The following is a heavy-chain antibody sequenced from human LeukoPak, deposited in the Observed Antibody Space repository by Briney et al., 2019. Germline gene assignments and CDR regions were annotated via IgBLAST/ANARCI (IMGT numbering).Heavy chain of an antibody. J-gene: IGHJ4*02. Sequence: GASVKVSCKASGYTFTGYYMHWVRQAPGQGLEWMGWINPNSGGTNYAQKFQGRVTMTRDTSISTAYMELSRLRSDDTAVYYCASSYSGSYYSVRQMDYWGQGTLVTVSS. CDR2: INPNSGGT. CDR3: ASSYSGSYYSVRQMDY. V-gene: IGHV1-2*02. D-gene: IGHD1-26*01. CDR1: GYTFTGYY.